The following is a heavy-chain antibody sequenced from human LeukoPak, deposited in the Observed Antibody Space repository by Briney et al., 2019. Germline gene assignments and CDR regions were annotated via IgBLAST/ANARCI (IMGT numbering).Heavy chain of an antibody. CDR1: GYNFASFW. CDR3: ARGGGTYETSVSYGHY. V-gene: IGHV5-51*01. CDR2: IYPGDSDT. D-gene: IGHD3-22*01. Sequence: KPGESLKISCKGSGYNFASFWIGWVRQMPGKGLEWMGIIYPGDSDTRYSPSFQGHVTISADRSISTAYLQRSGLKASDTAMYYCARGGGTYETSVSYGHYWGQGTLVTVSS. J-gene: IGHJ4*02.